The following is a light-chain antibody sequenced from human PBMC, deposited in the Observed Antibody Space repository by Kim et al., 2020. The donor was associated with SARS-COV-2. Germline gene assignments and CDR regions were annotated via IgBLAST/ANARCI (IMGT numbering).Light chain of an antibody. CDR2: GAS. Sequence: ESVLTQSPGTLSLSPGETATLSCRASQCVSSSYLAWYQPKSGQAPRLLIYGASSRATGIPDRFSGSGSGTDFNLTIARLEPEDFAVYYCQRCGSSVTFGQETRLEIK. J-gene: IGKJ5*01. V-gene: IGKV3-20*01. CDR3: QRCGSSVT. CDR1: QCVSSSY.